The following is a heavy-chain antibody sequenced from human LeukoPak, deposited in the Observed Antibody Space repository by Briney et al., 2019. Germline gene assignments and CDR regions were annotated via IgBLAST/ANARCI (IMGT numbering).Heavy chain of an antibody. CDR2: ISTTSSYI. CDR3: ARSVPAAPFDY. CDR1: GFTFNSYS. J-gene: IGHJ4*02. D-gene: IGHD2-2*01. Sequence: PGGSLRLSCAASGFTFNSYSMNWVRQAPGKGLEWVSSISTTSSYIYYADSVKGRFTISRDNPKNSLYLQMNSLGAEDTAVYYCARSVPAAPFDYWGQGTLVTVSS. V-gene: IGHV3-21*01.